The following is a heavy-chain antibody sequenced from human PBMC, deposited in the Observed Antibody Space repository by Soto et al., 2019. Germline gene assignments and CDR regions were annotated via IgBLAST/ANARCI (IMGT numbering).Heavy chain of an antibody. CDR3: TTVRDRLVGPLYYYYYGMDV. J-gene: IGHJ6*02. V-gene: IGHV3-15*01. Sequence: EVQLVESGGGLVKPGGSLRLSCAASGFTFSNAWMSWVRQAPGKGLEWVGRIKSKTDGGTTDYAAPVKGRFTISRDDSKNTLYLQMNSLKTEDTAVYYCTTVRDRLVGPLYYYYYGMDVWGQGTTVTVSS. CDR1: GFTFSNAW. D-gene: IGHD2-8*02. CDR2: IKSKTDGGTT.